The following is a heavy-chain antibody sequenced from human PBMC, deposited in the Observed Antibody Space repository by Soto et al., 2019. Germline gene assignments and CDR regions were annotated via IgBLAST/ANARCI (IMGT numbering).Heavy chain of an antibody. J-gene: IGHJ4*02. Sequence: GGSLSLSCAASRFTFINAWMSWVRQAPGKGLEWVGRIKGEADGGTTDYAAPVKGRITISRDHSKDTLYLQMNSLKTEDTAVYYCTTGLSNGYYNFDYWGQGT. D-gene: IGHD3-22*01. V-gene: IGHV3-15*01. CDR1: RFTFINAW. CDR3: TTGLSNGYYNFDY. CDR2: IKGEADGGTT.